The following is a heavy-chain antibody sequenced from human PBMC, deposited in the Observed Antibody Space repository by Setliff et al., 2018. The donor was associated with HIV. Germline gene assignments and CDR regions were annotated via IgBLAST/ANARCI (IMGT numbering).Heavy chain of an antibody. CDR3: VNSGYDGDYYYYYMDV. Sequence: KPSETLSLTCSVSGGSVIKDNFYWGWIRQAPAKGLEWIATLYDTGRTYYNPHLKSRVSIFVDTTKNEFSLNLRSVTAADTAVYFCVNSGYDGDYYYYYMDVWGKGTTVTVSS. D-gene: IGHD5-12*01. CDR2: LYDTGRT. V-gene: IGHV4-39*01. CDR1: GGSVIKDNFY. J-gene: IGHJ6*03.